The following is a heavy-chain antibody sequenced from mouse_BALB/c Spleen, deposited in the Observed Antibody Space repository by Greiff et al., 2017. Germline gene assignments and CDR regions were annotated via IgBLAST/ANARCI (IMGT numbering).Heavy chain of an antibody. Sequence: EVKLQESGPGLVKPSQSLSLTCTVTGYSITSDYAWNWIRQFPGNKLEWMGYISYSGSTSYNPSLKSRISITRDTSKNQFFLQLNSVTTEDTATYYCARYGSSWYYFDYWGQGTTLTVSS. J-gene: IGHJ2*01. V-gene: IGHV3-2*02. D-gene: IGHD1-1*01. CDR3: ARYGSSWYYFDY. CDR1: GYSITSDYA. CDR2: ISYSGST.